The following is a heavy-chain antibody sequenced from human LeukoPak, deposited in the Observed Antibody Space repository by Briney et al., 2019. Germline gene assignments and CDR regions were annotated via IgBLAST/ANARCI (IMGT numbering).Heavy chain of an antibody. CDR2: ISYDGSNK. Sequence: GRSLRLSCAASGFTFSNFGMHWIRQAPGKGLEWVAVISYDGSNKYWGDSVKGRFTISRDNSKNTLYLQMNSLRAEDTAFYYCAINGGGDSGYGNFDYWGQGTLVTVSS. V-gene: IGHV3-30*03. CDR1: GFTFSNFG. CDR3: AINGGGDSGYGNFDY. J-gene: IGHJ4*02. D-gene: IGHD5-12*01.